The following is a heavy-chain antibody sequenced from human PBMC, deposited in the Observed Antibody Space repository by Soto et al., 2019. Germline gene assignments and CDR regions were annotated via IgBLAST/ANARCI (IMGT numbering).Heavy chain of an antibody. V-gene: IGHV1-3*01. CDR2: INAGNGNT. CDR1: GYTFTSYA. D-gene: IGHD1-7*01. J-gene: IGHJ4*02. CDR3: ARGPGWNYNFEY. Sequence: SVKVSCKASGYTFTSYAMHWVRQAPGQRLEWMGWINAGNGNTKYSQKFQGRVTITRDTSASTAYMELSSLRSEDTAVYYCARGPGWNYNFEYWGQGTLVTVSS.